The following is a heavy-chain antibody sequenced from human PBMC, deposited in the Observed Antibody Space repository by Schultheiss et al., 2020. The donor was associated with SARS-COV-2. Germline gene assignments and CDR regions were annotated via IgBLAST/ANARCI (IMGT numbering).Heavy chain of an antibody. J-gene: IGHJ3*02. Sequence: GGSLRLSCKGSEYSFSTYWIGWVRQTPGKGLEWMGIIYPRDSDTRYSPSFEGQVTISVDQSIDTAYLQWNSLKASDTAMYYCARGGRDSSGYSPRGSRPFDIWGQGTMVTVSS. D-gene: IGHD3-22*01. V-gene: IGHV5-51*01. CDR2: IYPRDSDT. CDR3: ARGGRDSSGYSPRGSRPFDI. CDR1: EYSFSTYW.